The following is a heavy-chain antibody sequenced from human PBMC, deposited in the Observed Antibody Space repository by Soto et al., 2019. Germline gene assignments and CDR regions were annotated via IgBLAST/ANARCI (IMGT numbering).Heavy chain of an antibody. CDR3: ARSRITMVRGVTTGIDY. Sequence: ASVKVSCKASGGTFSSYAISWVRQAPGQGLEWMGGIIPINGNTNYAQKLQGRVTMTTDTSTSTAYMELRSLRSDDTAVYYCARSRITMVRGVTTGIDYWGQGTLVTVSS. D-gene: IGHD3-10*01. CDR1: GGTFSSYA. V-gene: IGHV1-18*01. J-gene: IGHJ4*02. CDR2: IIPINGNT.